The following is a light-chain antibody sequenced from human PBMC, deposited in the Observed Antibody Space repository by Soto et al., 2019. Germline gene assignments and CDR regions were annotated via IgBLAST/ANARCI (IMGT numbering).Light chain of an antibody. CDR3: HQYNNWPPWT. CDR2: DAS. Sequence: IVMTQSPDTLAVSPGERATLSCRDSRGISSNLAWYQQKPGQAPRLLIYDASTRATGIPARFSGSGSGTEFALPISSLQSEDFAVYYCHQYNNWPPWTFGQGTKVDIK. CDR1: RGISSN. V-gene: IGKV3-15*01. J-gene: IGKJ1*01.